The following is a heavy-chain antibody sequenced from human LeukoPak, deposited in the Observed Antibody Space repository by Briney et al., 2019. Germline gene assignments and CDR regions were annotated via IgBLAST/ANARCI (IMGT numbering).Heavy chain of an antibody. CDR3: ARVKSVGANDFGY. CDR2: INTNTGNP. D-gene: IGHD1-26*01. CDR1: GYTFNNYA. J-gene: IGHJ4*02. Sequence: ASVTVSCTSSGYTFNNYAMNWVRQAPGQGLEWMGWINTNTGNPTYAQGFTGRFVFSLDTSVSTAYLQISSLKAEDTAVYYCARVKSVGANDFGYWGQGTLVTVSS. V-gene: IGHV7-4-1*02.